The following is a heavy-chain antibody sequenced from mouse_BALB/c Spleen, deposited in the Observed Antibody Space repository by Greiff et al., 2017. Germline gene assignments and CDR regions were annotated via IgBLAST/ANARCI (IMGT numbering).Heavy chain of an antibody. Sequence: EVNVVESGGGLVKPGGSLKLSCAASGFTFSSYTMSWVRQTPEKRLEWVATISSGGSYTYYPDSVKGRFTISRDNAKNTLYLQMSSLKSEDTAMYYCTREVTTVVANDYWGQGTTLTVSS. CDR1: GFTFSSYT. CDR3: TREVTTVVANDY. CDR2: ISSGGSYT. D-gene: IGHD1-1*01. V-gene: IGHV5-6-4*01. J-gene: IGHJ2*01.